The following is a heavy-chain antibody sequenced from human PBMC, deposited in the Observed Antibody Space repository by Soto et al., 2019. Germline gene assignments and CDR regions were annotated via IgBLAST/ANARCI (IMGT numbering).Heavy chain of an antibody. CDR1: GFTFTSSA. CDR3: AKGPPDTIFIAAAGRSSDAFDI. Sequence: GASVKVSCKASGFTFTSSAVQWVRQARGQRLEWIGWIVIGSGNTNYAQKFQERVTITRDMSTSTAYMELSSLRSEDTAVYYCAKGPPDTIFIAAAGRSSDAFDIWGQGTMVTVSS. V-gene: IGHV1-58*01. J-gene: IGHJ3*02. CDR2: IVIGSGNT. D-gene: IGHD6-13*01.